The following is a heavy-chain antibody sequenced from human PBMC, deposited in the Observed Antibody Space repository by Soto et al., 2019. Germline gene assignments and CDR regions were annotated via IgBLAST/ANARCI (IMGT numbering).Heavy chain of an antibody. V-gene: IGHV1-3*01. Sequence: QVQLVQSGAEVKKPGASVKVSCKASGYTFTSYAMHWVRQAPGQRLEWMGWINAGNGNTKYSKKFQGRVTITRDTSASTAYMELSSLRSEDTAVYYCGTSGSGMDVWGQGTTVTVSS. J-gene: IGHJ6*02. D-gene: IGHD1-7*01. CDR1: GYTFTSYA. CDR2: INAGNGNT. CDR3: GTSGSGMDV.